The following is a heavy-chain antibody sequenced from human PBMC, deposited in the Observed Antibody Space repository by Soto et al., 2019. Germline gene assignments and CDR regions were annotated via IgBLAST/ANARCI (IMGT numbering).Heavy chain of an antibody. J-gene: IGHJ4*02. CDR1: GGSISSGGYS. V-gene: IGHV4-30-2*01. Sequence: SETLSLTCAVSGGSISSGGYSWSWIRQPPGKGLEWIGYFYYTGSTYYNPSLESRVTISIDRSKNQFSLTLSSVTAADTAVFYCARGNYPDTSGFLENYFDNWGQGTLVTVSS. CDR2: FYYTGST. D-gene: IGHD3-22*01. CDR3: ARGNYPDTSGFLENYFDN.